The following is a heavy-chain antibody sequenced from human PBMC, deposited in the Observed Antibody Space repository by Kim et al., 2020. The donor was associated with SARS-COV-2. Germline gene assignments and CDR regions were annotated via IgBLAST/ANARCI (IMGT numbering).Heavy chain of an antibody. D-gene: IGHD3-22*01. Sequence: SVTLSLTCAVYGGSFSGYYWSWIRQPPGKGLEWIGEINHSGSTNYNPSLKSRVTTSAHTSKNHLSLKLYSVTAADTAVYYCARGDTYFFDSGGYYPLGYWGQGTLVTVSS. V-gene: IGHV4-34*01. CDR1: GGSFSGYY. J-gene: IGHJ4*02. CDR2: INHSGST. CDR3: ARGDTYFFDSGGYYPLGY.